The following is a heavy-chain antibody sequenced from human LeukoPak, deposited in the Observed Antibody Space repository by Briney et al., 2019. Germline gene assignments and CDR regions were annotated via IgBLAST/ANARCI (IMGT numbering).Heavy chain of an antibody. V-gene: IGHV4-34*01. D-gene: IGHD3-3*01. J-gene: IGHJ4*02. CDR1: GGSFSGYY. CDR3: ARAGGYDFWSGYPRNFDY. CDR2: INHSGST. Sequence: PSETLSLTCAVYGGSFSGYYWSWIRQPPGKGLEWIGEINHSGSTNYNPSLKSRVTISVDTSKNQFSLKLSSVTAADTAVYCCARAGGYDFWSGYPRNFDYWGQGTLVTVSS.